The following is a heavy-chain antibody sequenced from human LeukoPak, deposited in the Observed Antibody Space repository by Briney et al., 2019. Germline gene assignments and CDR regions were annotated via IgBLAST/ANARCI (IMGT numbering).Heavy chain of an antibody. V-gene: IGHV3-21*05. CDR1: GFTFSSYE. Sequence: PGGSLRLSCAASGFTFSSYEMNWVRQAPGKGLEWVSYISSSSSYTNYADSVKGRFTISRDNAKNSLYLRMNSLRADDTAVYYCARSGSHDYWGQGTLVTVSS. CDR2: ISSSSSYT. CDR3: ARSGSHDY. D-gene: IGHD1-26*01. J-gene: IGHJ4*02.